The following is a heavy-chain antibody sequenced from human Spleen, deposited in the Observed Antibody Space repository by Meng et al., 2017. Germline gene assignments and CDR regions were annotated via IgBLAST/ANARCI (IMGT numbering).Heavy chain of an antibody. CDR1: GGSISSSSSSYY. V-gene: IGHV4-39*07. CDR3: ARVRKGVRGVYMDY. CDR2: VYYTGST. Sequence: SETLSLTCTVSGGSISSSSSSYYWGWIRQSPGKGLEWIGSVYYTGSTYYSPSLKSRVTVSVDTQSQFSLKLTSVTAADTAVYYCARVRKGVRGVYMDYWGQGTLVTVSS. D-gene: IGHD3-10*01. J-gene: IGHJ4*02.